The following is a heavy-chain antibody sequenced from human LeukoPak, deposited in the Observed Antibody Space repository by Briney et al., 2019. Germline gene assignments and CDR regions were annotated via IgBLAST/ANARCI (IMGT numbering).Heavy chain of an antibody. D-gene: IGHD2-2*01. V-gene: IGHV3-7*01. CDR2: IKQDGSEK. Sequence: PGGSLRLSCAASGFTFSSYWMSWVRQAPGKGLEWVANIKQDGSEKYYVDSVKGRFTISRDNAKNSLYLQMNSLRAEDTAVYYCASAGDCSSTSCYQIWGQGTRVTVSS. CDR1: GFTFSSYW. CDR3: ASAGDCSSTSCYQI. J-gene: IGHJ3*02.